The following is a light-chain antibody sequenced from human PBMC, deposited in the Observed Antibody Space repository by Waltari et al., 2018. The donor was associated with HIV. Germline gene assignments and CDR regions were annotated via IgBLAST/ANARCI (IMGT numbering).Light chain of an antibody. CDR2: EDT. Sequence: QSALTQPAPVSGSPGQSIPIPCPGTSSDIGPYHVVSWFQHHTGKSPKLMIYEDTKRPPGVSNRFSGSKSGNTASLTISGLQGEDEADYYCCSYASSTTFEVFGTGTKVTVL. J-gene: IGLJ1*01. CDR1: SSDIGPYHV. CDR3: CSYASSTTFEV. V-gene: IGLV2-23*02.